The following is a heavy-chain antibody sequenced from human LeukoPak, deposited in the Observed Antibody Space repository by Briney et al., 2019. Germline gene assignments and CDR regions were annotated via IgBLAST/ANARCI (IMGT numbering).Heavy chain of an antibody. CDR3: ATSRMVRGVIRFDY. J-gene: IGHJ4*02. D-gene: IGHD3-10*01. Sequence: PGGSLRPSCAASGFTFSDYYMSWIRQAPGKGLEWVSYISSSGSTIYYADSVKGRFTISRDNAKNSLYLQMNSLRAEDTAVYYCATSRMVRGVIRFDYWGQGTLVTVSS. CDR1: GFTFSDYY. CDR2: ISSSGSTI. V-gene: IGHV3-11*01.